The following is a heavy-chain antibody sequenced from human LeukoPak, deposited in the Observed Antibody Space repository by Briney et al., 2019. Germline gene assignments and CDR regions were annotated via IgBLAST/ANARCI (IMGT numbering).Heavy chain of an antibody. D-gene: IGHD6-19*01. CDR3: AGSIAVAGTVDY. CDR2: IYYSGST. V-gene: IGHV4-39*07. CDR1: GGSISSSSYY. J-gene: IGHJ4*02. Sequence: SETLSLTCTVSGGSISSSSYYWGWIRQPPGKGPEWIGSIYYSGSTYYNPSLKSRVTISVDTSKNQFSLKLSSVTAADAAVYYCAGSIAVAGTVDYWGQGTLVTVSS.